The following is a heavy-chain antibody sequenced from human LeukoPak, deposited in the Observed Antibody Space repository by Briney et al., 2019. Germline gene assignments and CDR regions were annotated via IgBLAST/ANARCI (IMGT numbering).Heavy chain of an antibody. CDR3: AKDRIPTSGWESDY. V-gene: IGHV3-23*01. CDR2: TSASGGRT. CDR1: GFTFSSYA. J-gene: IGHJ4*02. Sequence: GGSLRLSCAASGFTFSSYAMSWVRQAPGKGLEWVSATSASGGRTYYTDSVKGRFTISRDNSKNTLYLQMNSLRAEDTAVYYCAKDRIPTSGWESDYWGQGTLVTVSS. D-gene: IGHD3-22*01.